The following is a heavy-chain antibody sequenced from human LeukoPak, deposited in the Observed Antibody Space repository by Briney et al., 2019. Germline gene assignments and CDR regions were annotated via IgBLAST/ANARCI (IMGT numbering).Heavy chain of an antibody. D-gene: IGHD6-13*01. J-gene: IGHJ4*02. CDR2: ISGSGGST. CDR1: GFTFSSYA. V-gene: IGHV3-23*01. CDR3: ARGPDSSNWYEPVDY. Sequence: GGSLRLPCAASGFTFSSYAMSWVRQAPGKGLEWVSAISGSGGSTYYADSVKGRFTISRDNSKNTLYLQMNSLRAEDTAVYYCARGPDSSNWYEPVDYWGQGTLVTVSS.